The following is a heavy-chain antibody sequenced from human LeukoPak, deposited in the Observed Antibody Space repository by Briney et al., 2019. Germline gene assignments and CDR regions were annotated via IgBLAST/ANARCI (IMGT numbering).Heavy chain of an antibody. D-gene: IGHD3-10*01. V-gene: IGHV4-4*07. CDR3: ARDSGTTGEVKFDP. Sequence: SETLSLTCTVSGGSISSYYLSWIRQPAGKGLEWIGRIYSRVTTYNPSLKSRVTMSADTSRNRVSLTLNSVTAADTAVYYCARDSGTTGEVKFDPWGQGTLVTVSS. CDR2: IYSRVT. J-gene: IGHJ5*02. CDR1: GGSISSYY.